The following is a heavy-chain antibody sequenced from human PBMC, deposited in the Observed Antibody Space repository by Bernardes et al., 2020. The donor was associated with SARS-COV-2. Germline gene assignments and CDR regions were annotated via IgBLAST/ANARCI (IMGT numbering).Heavy chain of an antibody. CDR1: GDSMSSRRYY. D-gene: IGHD3-3*01. CDR2: ISYSGTT. V-gene: IGHV4-39*07. Sequence: SETLSLTCTVSGDSMSSRRYYWGWIRQPPGKGLEWIGSISYSGTTNYNPSLKSRVTISVDTSKNQFSLKLSSVTAADTAVYYCARVNTPQISYDFWSGYERNWFDPWGQGTLVTVSS. CDR3: ARVNTPQISYDFWSGYERNWFDP. J-gene: IGHJ5*02.